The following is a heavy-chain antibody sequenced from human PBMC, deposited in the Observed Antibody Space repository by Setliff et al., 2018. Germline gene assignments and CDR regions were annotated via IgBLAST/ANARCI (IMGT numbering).Heavy chain of an antibody. V-gene: IGHV1-46*01. Sequence: ASVKVSCKASGYTFTSYYMYWVRQAPGQGLEWMGTINTGGGSASIVDQFQGRVTMTTDTSTNTAYMDLGSLRPEDSAVYFCRLWFRELLRDYWGQGTLVTVSS. CDR1: GYTFTSYY. CDR2: INTGGGSA. D-gene: IGHD3-10*01. J-gene: IGHJ4*02. CDR3: RLWFRELLRDY.